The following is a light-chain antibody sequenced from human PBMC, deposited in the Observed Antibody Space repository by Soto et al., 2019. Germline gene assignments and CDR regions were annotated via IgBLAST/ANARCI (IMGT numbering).Light chain of an antibody. Sequence: IVMTQSPATLSVSPGERATLSCRASQSVSSNLAWYQQKPGQAPMLLIYGASTRATGIPATLSGSGSGTEFTLTISSLQSEDFAVYYCQQYNNWPPTFGGGTKVEIK. CDR2: GAS. V-gene: IGKV3-15*01. J-gene: IGKJ4*01. CDR1: QSVSSN. CDR3: QQYNNWPPT.